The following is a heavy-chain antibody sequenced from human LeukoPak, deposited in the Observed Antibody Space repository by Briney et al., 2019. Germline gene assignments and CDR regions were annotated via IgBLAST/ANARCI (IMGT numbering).Heavy chain of an antibody. J-gene: IGHJ4*02. Sequence: PSETLSLTCTVSGGSISNYYWNWIRQPPGKGLECIGYIYYSGSTNYNPSLKSRVTISIDTSKNQFSLKLSSVTAADTAVYYCARGSIEYYDYWGQGILVTVS. CDR1: GGSISNYY. CDR3: ARGSIEYYDY. D-gene: IGHD2/OR15-2a*01. CDR2: IYYSGST. V-gene: IGHV4-59*01.